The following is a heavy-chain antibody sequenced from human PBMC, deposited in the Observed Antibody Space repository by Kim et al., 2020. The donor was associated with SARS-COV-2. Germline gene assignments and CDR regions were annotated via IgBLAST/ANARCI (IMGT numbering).Heavy chain of an antibody. D-gene: IGHD6-19*01. J-gene: IGHJ4*02. Sequence: GGSLRLSCAASGFTVSSNYMSWVRQAPGKGLEWVSVIYSGGSTYYADSVKGRFTISRDNSKNTLYLQMNSLRAEDTAVYYCARVSTGGWYYFDYWGQGTLVTVSS. CDR2: IYSGGST. CDR1: GFTVSSNY. CDR3: ARVSTGGWYYFDY. V-gene: IGHV3-66*01.